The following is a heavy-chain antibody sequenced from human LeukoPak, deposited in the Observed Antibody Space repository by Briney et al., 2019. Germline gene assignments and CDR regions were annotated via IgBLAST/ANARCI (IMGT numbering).Heavy chain of an antibody. CDR3: ARDVAGGQQWLVQYLDY. J-gene: IGHJ4*02. V-gene: IGHV3-21*01. CDR1: GFTFSSYS. CDR2: ISSSSSYI. Sequence: KSGGSLRLSCAASGFTFSSYSMNWVRQAPGKGLEWVSSISSSSSYIYYADSVKGRFTISRDNAKNSLYLQMNSLGAEDTAVYYCARDVAGGQQWLVQYLDYWGQGTLVTVSS. D-gene: IGHD6-19*01.